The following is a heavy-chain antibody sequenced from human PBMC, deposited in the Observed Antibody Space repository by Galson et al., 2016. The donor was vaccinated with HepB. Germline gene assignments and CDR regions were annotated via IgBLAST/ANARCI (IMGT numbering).Heavy chain of an antibody. CDR3: ARDGGSGWSRLW. V-gene: IGHV1-3*04. CDR1: GYTFTSYA. CDR2: TNNANGNT. J-gene: IGHJ4*02. Sequence: SVKVSCKASGYTFTSYAIHWVRQAPGQRLEWMGWTNNANGNTEYSQSFQGRVTFTRDTSASTAYMELSSLRAEDTAVYYCARDGGSGWSRLWWGQGTLVAVAS. D-gene: IGHD6-19*01.